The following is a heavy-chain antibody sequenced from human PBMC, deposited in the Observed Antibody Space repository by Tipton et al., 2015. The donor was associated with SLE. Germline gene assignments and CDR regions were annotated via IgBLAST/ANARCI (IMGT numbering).Heavy chain of an antibody. CDR1: GCSISSSSYY. V-gene: IGHV4-39*01. D-gene: IGHD6-19*01. CDR3: ATPTLQWLVQGGDYYFDY. Sequence: TLSLTCTVSGCSISSSSYYWGWIRQPPGKGLEWIGSINYSGSTHYNPSLKSRVTISVDTSKNQFSLKLSSVTAADTAVYYCATPTLQWLVQGGDYYFDYWGQGTLVTVSS. CDR2: INYSGST. J-gene: IGHJ4*02.